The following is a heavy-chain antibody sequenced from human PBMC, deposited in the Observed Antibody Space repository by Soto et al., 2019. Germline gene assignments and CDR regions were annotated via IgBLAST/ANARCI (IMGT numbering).Heavy chain of an antibody. Sequence: SVKVSCKASGGTFSSYAISCVRQAPGQGLEWMGGIIPIFGTANYAQKFQGRVTITADESTSTAYMELSSLRSEDTAVYYCASAGMTTVTIFDYWGQGTLVTVSS. CDR1: GGTFSSYA. CDR2: IIPIFGTA. CDR3: ASAGMTTVTIFDY. V-gene: IGHV1-69*13. J-gene: IGHJ4*02. D-gene: IGHD4-4*01.